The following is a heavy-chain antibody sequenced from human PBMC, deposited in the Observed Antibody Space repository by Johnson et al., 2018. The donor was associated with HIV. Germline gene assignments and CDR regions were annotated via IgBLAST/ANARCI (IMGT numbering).Heavy chain of an antibody. CDR2: IWYDGSNK. CDR1: GFIFSSYG. V-gene: IGHV3-33*01. CDR3: TRLPSEYSRDAFAI. Sequence: VQLVESGGGVVQPGGSLRLSCAASGFIFSSYGMHWVRQAPGKGLEWVAVIWYDGSNKYYADSVTGRFPISTDHSKNTLYLQMNSLRAEVTAVYYFTRLPSEYSRDAFAIWGQGTMVTVSS. D-gene: IGHD5-18*01. J-gene: IGHJ3*02.